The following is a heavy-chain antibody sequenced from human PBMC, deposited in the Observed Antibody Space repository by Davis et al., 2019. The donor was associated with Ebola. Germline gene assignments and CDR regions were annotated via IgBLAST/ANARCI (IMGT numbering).Heavy chain of an antibody. D-gene: IGHD5-12*01. Sequence: AASVKVSCKASGYDFTSHYMNWVRQAPGQGLEWMGVINPSGGSTDYAQKFQGRVTMTRDTSTTTVYMDLSSLRSEDTALYYCTTPGGQDSGYDVFDIWGQGTMVTVSS. CDR1: GYDFTSHY. V-gene: IGHV1-46*03. J-gene: IGHJ3*02. CDR3: TTPGGQDSGYDVFDI. CDR2: INPSGGST.